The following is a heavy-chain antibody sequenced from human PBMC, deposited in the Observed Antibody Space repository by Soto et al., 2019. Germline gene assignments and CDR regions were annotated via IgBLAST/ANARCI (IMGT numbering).Heavy chain of an antibody. CDR1: GGSISSGVYY. Sequence: SETLSLTCTVSGGSISSGVYYWSWIRQHPGKGLEWIGYIYYIGITYYNPSLKSRVTISVDTSKNQFSLKLSSVTAADTAVYYCARGPRGADNWFDPWGQGTLVTVSS. J-gene: IGHJ5*02. V-gene: IGHV4-31*03. CDR2: IYYIGIT. CDR3: ARGPRGADNWFDP. D-gene: IGHD5-12*01.